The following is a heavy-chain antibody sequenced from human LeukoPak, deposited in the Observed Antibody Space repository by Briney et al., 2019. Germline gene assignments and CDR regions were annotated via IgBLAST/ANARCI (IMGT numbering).Heavy chain of an antibody. CDR1: GFTFSSYG. CDR2: IWYDGSNK. J-gene: IGHJ5*02. V-gene: IGHV3-33*01. Sequence: GGSLRLSCAASGFTFSSYGMHWVRQAPGKGLEWVAVIWYDGSNKYYADSVKGRFTISRDNSKNTLYLQMNSLRAEDTAVYYCATVGKRRQLLGNWFDPWGQGTLVTVSP. D-gene: IGHD6-13*01. CDR3: ATVGKRRQLLGNWFDP.